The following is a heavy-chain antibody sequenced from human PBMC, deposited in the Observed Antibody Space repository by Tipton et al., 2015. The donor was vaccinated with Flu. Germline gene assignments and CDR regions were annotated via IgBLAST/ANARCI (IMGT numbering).Heavy chain of an antibody. CDR2: TYYRTQWYT. CDR1: GDSVTGNSVS. CDR3: ARQGAAQYGP. Sequence: GLVKPSQTFSLTCAISGDSVTGNSVSWNWIRQSPSRGLEWIGKTYYRTQWYTVYAVTVQSRITINADTSKNQFSLQLHSVTPEDTAVYYWARQGAAQYGPWGQGTLVTVS. V-gene: IGHV6-1*01. J-gene: IGHJ5*02. D-gene: IGHD1-26*01.